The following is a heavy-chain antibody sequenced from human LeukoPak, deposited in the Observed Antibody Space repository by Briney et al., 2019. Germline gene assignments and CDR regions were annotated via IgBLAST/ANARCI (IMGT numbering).Heavy chain of an antibody. Sequence: SETLSLTCTVSGGSISSGSYYWSWIRQPAGKGLEWIGRIYTSGSTNYNPSLKSRVTISLDTSKNQFSLKLSSVTAADTAVCYCARAWTTEYYYYMDVWGKGTTVTVSS. J-gene: IGHJ6*03. CDR1: GGSISSGSYY. CDR3: ARAWTTEYYYYMDV. CDR2: IYTSGST. D-gene: IGHD1-14*01. V-gene: IGHV4-61*02.